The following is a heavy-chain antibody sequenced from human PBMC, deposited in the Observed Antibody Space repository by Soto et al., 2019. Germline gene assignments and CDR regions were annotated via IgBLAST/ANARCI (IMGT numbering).Heavy chain of an antibody. CDR2: ISHDGSNK. V-gene: IGHV3-30-3*01. Sequence: GGSLRLSCAASGFTFSSYAMHWVRQAPGKGLEWVAVISHDGSNKYYADSVKGRFTISRDNSKNTLYLQMNSLRAEDTAVYYCARARGRGTIFGVVIRYGMDVWGQGTTVTVSS. J-gene: IGHJ6*02. CDR3: ARARGRGTIFGVVIRYGMDV. D-gene: IGHD3-3*01. CDR1: GFTFSSYA.